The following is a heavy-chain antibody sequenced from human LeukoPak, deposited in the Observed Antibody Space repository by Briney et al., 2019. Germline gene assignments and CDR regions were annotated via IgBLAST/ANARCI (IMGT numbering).Heavy chain of an antibody. CDR1: GFTFSSYW. D-gene: IGHD6-19*01. V-gene: IGHV3-74*01. J-gene: IGHJ4*02. CDR3: ARDSYSSGAHFDY. Sequence: GGSLRLSCAASGFTFSSYWMHWVRQAPGKGLVWVSRINSDGSSTSYADSVKGRFAISRDNAKNTLYLQVNSLRAEDTAVYYCARDSYSSGAHFDYWGQGTLVTVSS. CDR2: INSDGSST.